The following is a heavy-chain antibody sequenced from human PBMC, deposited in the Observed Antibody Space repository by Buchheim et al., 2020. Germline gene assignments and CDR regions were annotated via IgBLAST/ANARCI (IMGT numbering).Heavy chain of an antibody. CDR1: GFTFSSYS. CDR2: ISSSSSTI. V-gene: IGHV3-48*04. CDR3: ARVAGPGSEWDY. J-gene: IGHJ4*02. D-gene: IGHD3-10*01. Sequence: EVQLVESGGGLVQPGGSLRLSCAASGFTFSSYSMNWVRQAPGKGLEWVSYISSSSSTIYYADSVKGRLTIARDNSKNSLDLKMNSLRAEDTAVYYCARVAGPGSEWDYWGQGTL.